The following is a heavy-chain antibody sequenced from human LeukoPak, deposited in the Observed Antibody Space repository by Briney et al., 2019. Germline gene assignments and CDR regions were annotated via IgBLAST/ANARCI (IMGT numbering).Heavy chain of an antibody. D-gene: IGHD2-2*01. Sequence: SETLSLTCTASGGSISSSSYYWGWIRQPPGRGLEWIGNIYYSGSTYYNPSLKSRVTISVDTSKNHFSLKLSSVTAADTAVYYCARVSYQEGVDYWGQGTLVTVSS. V-gene: IGHV4-39*02. CDR2: IYYSGST. CDR3: ARVSYQEGVDY. J-gene: IGHJ4*02. CDR1: GGSISSSSYY.